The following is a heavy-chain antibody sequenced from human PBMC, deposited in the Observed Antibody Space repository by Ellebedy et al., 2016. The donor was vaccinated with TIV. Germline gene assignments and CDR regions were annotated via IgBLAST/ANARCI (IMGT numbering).Heavy chain of an antibody. CDR1: GYNFTSYW. J-gene: IGHJ3*02. D-gene: IGHD6-13*01. V-gene: IGHV5-10-1*01. CDR2: IDPGDSNT. Sequence: PGGSLRLSCKASGYNFTSYWMTWVRQMPGKGLEWMGRIDPGDSNTHYNPSLQGHVTISADRSITTAYLQWSSLKASDSAMYYCARQDKDTSSWYFGLGAFDIWGQGTMVTVSS. CDR3: ARQDKDTSSWYFGLGAFDI.